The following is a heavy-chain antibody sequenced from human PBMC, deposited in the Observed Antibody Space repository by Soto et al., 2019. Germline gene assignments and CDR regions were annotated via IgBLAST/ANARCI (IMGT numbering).Heavy chain of an antibody. CDR2: INTSGGA. CDR1: GFSVSTND. CDR3: ARATYDYGGYPIDD. J-gene: IGHJ4*02. Sequence: PGGSLRLSCAASGFSVSTNDLSWVRQAPGKGLDWVSVINTSGGAYYADSVKGRFTISRDNSKNTLYLQMNSLRAEDTAVYYCARATYDYGGYPIDDWGQGTPVTVSS. D-gene: IGHD4-17*01. V-gene: IGHV3-53*01.